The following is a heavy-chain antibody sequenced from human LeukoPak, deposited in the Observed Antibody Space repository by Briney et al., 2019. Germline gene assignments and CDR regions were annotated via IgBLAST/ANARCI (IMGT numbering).Heavy chain of an antibody. D-gene: IGHD3-22*01. CDR1: GGSISSYY. V-gene: IGHV4-59*08. J-gene: IGHJ4*02. Sequence: SETLSLTCTVSGGSISSYYWSWIRQPPGKGLEWIGYIYYSGSTNYNPSLKSRVTISVDTSKNQFPLKLSSVTAADTAVYYCARHVAEDYYDSSGYYFDYWGQGPLVTVSS. CDR3: ARHVAEDYYDSSGYYFDY. CDR2: IYYSGST.